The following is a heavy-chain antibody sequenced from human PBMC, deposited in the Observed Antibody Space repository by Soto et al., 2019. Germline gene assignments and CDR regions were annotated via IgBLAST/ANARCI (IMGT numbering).Heavy chain of an antibody. D-gene: IGHD3-10*01. CDR2: IYYSGST. CDR1: GGSISSGDYY. Sequence: QVQLQESGPGLVKPSQTLSLTCTVSGGSISSGDYYWSWIRQHPGKGLEWIGYIYYSGSTYYNPSLKSRVTISVDTSKNQFSLKLSSVTATDTAVYYCATYGSGSYKPTTFDYWGQGTLVTVSS. V-gene: IGHV4-31*03. CDR3: ATYGSGSYKPTTFDY. J-gene: IGHJ4*02.